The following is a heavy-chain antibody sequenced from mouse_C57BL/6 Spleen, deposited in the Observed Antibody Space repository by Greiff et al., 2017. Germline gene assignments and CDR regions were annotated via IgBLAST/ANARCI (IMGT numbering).Heavy chain of an antibody. CDR2: ISSGGSYT. CDR3: ARHTLYYGSSFYAMDY. J-gene: IGHJ4*01. V-gene: IGHV5-6*02. Sequence: EVKLVESGGDLVKPGGSLKLSCAASGFTFSSSGLSLVRQTPDKRLEWVATISSGGSYTYYPDSVKGRFTISRDNAKNTLYLQMSSLKSEDTAMYYCARHTLYYGSSFYAMDYWGQGTSVTVSS. D-gene: IGHD1-1*01. CDR1: GFTFSSSG.